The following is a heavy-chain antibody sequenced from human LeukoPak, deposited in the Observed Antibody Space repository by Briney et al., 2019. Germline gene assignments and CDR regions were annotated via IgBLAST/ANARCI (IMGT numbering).Heavy chain of an antibody. J-gene: IGHJ4*02. CDR3: ARIGAGASRDY. Sequence: GGSLRLSCAASGFTFSNFAMTWVRQAPGQGLEWVSSIVGSSSTYYADSLKGRCTISRDNAKNSLYLQMNSLRAEDTAVYYCARIGAGASRDYWGQGTLVTVSS. CDR1: GFTFSNFA. V-gene: IGHV3-21*01. CDR2: IVGSSST. D-gene: IGHD6-13*01.